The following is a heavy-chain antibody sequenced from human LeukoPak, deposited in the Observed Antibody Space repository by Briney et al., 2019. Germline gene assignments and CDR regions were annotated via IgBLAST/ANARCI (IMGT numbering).Heavy chain of an antibody. CDR3: ARDREAYYDFWSGYYREGYFDY. Sequence: ASVKVSCKASGYTITGYYMHWVRQAPGQGLEWMGRINPNTGDTNSARKSQGRITMTRDTSISTVYMELSRLRSDDTAVYYCARDREAYYDFWSGYYREGYFDYWGQGTLVTVSS. CDR2: INPNTGDT. V-gene: IGHV1-2*06. D-gene: IGHD3-3*01. J-gene: IGHJ4*02. CDR1: GYTITGYY.